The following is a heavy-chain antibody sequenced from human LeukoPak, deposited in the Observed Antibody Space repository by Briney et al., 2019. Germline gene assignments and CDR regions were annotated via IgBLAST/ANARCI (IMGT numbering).Heavy chain of an antibody. Sequence: GGSLRLSCAASGFTFGDYGMNWVRQAPGKGLEWVSGLNWNGGSTSYADSVKGRFTISRDNAKNSLYLQMNSLRAEDTALYYCARFYGSGSYYAIDYWGQGTLVTVSS. V-gene: IGHV3-20*04. J-gene: IGHJ4*02. D-gene: IGHD3-10*01. CDR2: LNWNGGST. CDR3: ARFYGSGSYYAIDY. CDR1: GFTFGDYG.